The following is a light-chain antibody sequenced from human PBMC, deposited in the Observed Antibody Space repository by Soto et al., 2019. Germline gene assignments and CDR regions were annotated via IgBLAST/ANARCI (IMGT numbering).Light chain of an antibody. CDR3: HQYGSSPLT. CDR1: QSVTNNY. Sequence: ETVLTQSPDTLSLSPGERATLSCRASQSVTNNYLAWYQQKPGQAPRLLIYDASNRATGIPDRFSGSGSGTDFTLTISRLEPEDFAVYYCHQYGSSPLTFGGGTKVDIK. J-gene: IGKJ4*01. V-gene: IGKV3-20*01. CDR2: DAS.